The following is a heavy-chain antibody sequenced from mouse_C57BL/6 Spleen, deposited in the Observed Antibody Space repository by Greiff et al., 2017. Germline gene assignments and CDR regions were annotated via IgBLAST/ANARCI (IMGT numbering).Heavy chain of an antibody. CDR1: GYTFTSYW. Sequence: VQLQQSGAELVMPGASVKLSCKASGYTFTSYWMHWVKQRPGQGLEWIGEIDPSDSYTNYNQKFKGKSTLTVDKSSSTAYMQLSSLTSEDSAVYYCARRTVFDYWGQGTTLTVSS. J-gene: IGHJ2*01. V-gene: IGHV1-69*01. CDR3: ARRTVFDY. CDR2: IDPSDSYT.